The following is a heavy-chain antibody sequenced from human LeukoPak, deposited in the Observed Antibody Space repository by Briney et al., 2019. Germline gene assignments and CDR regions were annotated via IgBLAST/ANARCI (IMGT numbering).Heavy chain of an antibody. Sequence: SETLSLTCAVSGYSISNGYYWGWIRQPPGKGLEWIGSIYHSGSTYYNPSLKSRVTISVDTSKNQFSLKLSSVTAADTAVYYCARTLVVVITTKPFSYNWFDPWGQGTLVTVSS. CDR1: GYSISNGYY. CDR3: ARTLVVVITTKPFSYNWFDP. V-gene: IGHV4-38-2*01. CDR2: IYHSGST. D-gene: IGHD3-22*01. J-gene: IGHJ5*02.